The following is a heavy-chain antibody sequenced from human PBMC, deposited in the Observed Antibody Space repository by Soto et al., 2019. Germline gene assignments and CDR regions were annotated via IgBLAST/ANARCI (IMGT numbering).Heavy chain of an antibody. Sequence: SETLSLTCTVSGGSVSSGSYYWSWIRQPPGKGLEWIGYIYYSGSTNYNPSLKSRVTISVDTSKNQFSLKLSSVTAADTAVYYCARMSKENWFDPWGQGTLVTVSS. CDR1: GGSVSSGSYY. CDR2: IYYSGST. J-gene: IGHJ5*02. CDR3: ARMSKENWFDP. V-gene: IGHV4-61*01. D-gene: IGHD4-4*01.